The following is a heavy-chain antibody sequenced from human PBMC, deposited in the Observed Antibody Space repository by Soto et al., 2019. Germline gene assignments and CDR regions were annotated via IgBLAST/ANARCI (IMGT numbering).Heavy chain of an antibody. CDR1: GAPITANY. CDR2: LDHQGYA. CDR3: ARVHVTGYCYWLDP. D-gene: IGHD2-15*01. V-gene: IGHV4-4*07. Sequence: SETLSLSCSVSGAPITANYWTWIRQPAGKGLEWIGRLDHQGYANYSPSLRSRVTMSIDTSKNQLSLKVHSVTAADTAVYYCARVHVTGYCYWLDPWGQGTLVT. J-gene: IGHJ5*02.